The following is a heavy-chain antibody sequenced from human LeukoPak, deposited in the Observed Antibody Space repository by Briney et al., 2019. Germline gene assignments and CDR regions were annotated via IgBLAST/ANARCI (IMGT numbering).Heavy chain of an antibody. Sequence: GESLRISCKGSGYSFTSYWISWLRQMPGKGLEWMGRIDPSDSYTNYSPSFQGHVTISADKSISTAYLQWSSLKASDTAMYYCAPYDGDNTPRGYWGQGTLVTVSS. CDR3: APYDGDNTPRGY. J-gene: IGHJ4*02. CDR2: IDPSDSYT. V-gene: IGHV5-10-1*01. CDR1: GYSFTSYW. D-gene: IGHD4-17*01.